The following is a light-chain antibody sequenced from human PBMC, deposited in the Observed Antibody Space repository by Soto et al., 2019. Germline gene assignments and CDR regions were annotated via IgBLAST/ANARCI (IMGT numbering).Light chain of an antibody. J-gene: IGLJ3*02. Sequence: QAVVTQPPSASGTPGQRVTISCSGSSSNIGINTVSWYQQLPGTAPKLLIYNNNQRPSGVPDRFSASKSGTSASLAISGLQSEDEADYFCAAWDDTLNVVFGGGTKVTVL. CDR1: SSNIGINT. CDR2: NNN. V-gene: IGLV1-44*01. CDR3: AAWDDTLNVV.